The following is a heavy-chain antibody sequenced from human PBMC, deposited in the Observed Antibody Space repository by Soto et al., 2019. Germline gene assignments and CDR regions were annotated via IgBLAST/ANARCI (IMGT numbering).Heavy chain of an antibody. V-gene: IGHV3-23*01. CDR1: GFTFSSYA. Sequence: GGSLRLSCAASGFTFSSYAMSWVRQAPWKGLEWVSAISGSGGSTYYADSVKGRFTISRDNSKNTLYLQMNSLRAEDTAVYYCAKGEIYRYGYQYGMDGRGQGNTVTVAS. D-gene: IGHD5-18*01. J-gene: IGHJ6*02. CDR3: AKGEIYRYGYQYGMDG. CDR2: ISGSGGST.